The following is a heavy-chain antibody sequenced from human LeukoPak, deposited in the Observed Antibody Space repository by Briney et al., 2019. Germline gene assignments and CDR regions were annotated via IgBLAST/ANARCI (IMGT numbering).Heavy chain of an antibody. CDR3: ARPQNYELLAGPFDY. D-gene: IGHD3-9*01. J-gene: IGHJ4*02. CDR2: IYYSGTT. Sequence: SETLSLTCTVSGGSISSSSYYWGWIRQPPGKGLEWIGSIYYSGTTYYNASLKSRVTISVDTSKNQFSLKLSSVAAADTAVYYCARPQNYELLAGPFDYWGQGTLVTVSA. V-gene: IGHV4-39*01. CDR1: GGSISSSSYY.